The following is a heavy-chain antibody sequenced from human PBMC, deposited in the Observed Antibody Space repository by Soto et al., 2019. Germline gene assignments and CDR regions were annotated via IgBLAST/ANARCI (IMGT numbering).Heavy chain of an antibody. CDR1: GGTFSSYA. Sequence: SVRVSCKASGGTFSSYAISWVRQAPGQGLEWMGGIIPIFGTANYAQKFQGRVTITADESTSTAYMELSSLRSEDTAVYYCARDLGSYYDFWSGYSVGMDVWGQGTTVTVSS. CDR2: IIPIFGTA. CDR3: ARDLGSYYDFWSGYSVGMDV. V-gene: IGHV1-69*13. D-gene: IGHD3-3*01. J-gene: IGHJ6*02.